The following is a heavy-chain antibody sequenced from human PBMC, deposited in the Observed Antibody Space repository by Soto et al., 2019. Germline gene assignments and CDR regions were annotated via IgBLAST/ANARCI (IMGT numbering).Heavy chain of an antibody. CDR1: GFTFSGSA. CDR2: IRSKANSYAT. Sequence: GGSLRLSCAASGFTFSGSAMHWVRQASGKGLEWVGRIRSKANSYATAYAASVKGRFTISRDDSKNTAYLQMNSLKTEDTAVYYCTRQGIQLWLVSGYYYGMDVWGQGTTVTVSS. J-gene: IGHJ6*02. D-gene: IGHD5-18*01. V-gene: IGHV3-73*01. CDR3: TRQGIQLWLVSGYYYGMDV.